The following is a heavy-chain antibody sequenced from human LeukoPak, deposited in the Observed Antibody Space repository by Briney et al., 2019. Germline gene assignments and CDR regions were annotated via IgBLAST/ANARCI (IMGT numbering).Heavy chain of an antibody. Sequence: PGGSLRLSGAASGFTFSSYSMNWVRQAPGTGLEWVSSISSSSSYIYYADSVKGRFTISRDNAKNSLYLQMNSLRAEDTAVYYCAREGGAAAGYFDYWGQGTLVTVSS. J-gene: IGHJ4*02. CDR3: AREGGAAAGYFDY. CDR1: GFTFSSYS. D-gene: IGHD6-13*01. CDR2: ISSSSSYI. V-gene: IGHV3-21*01.